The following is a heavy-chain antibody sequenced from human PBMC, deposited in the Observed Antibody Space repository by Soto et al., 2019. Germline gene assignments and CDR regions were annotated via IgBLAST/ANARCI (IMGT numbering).Heavy chain of an antibody. Sequence: GGSLRLSCAASGFTFSSYSMNWVRQAPGKGLEWVSSISSSSSYIYYADSVKGRFTISRDNAKNSLYLQMNSLRAEDTAVYYCARDMRTSYYDILTGPQSGGMDVWGQGTTVTVSS. CDR1: GFTFSSYS. CDR2: ISSSSSYI. D-gene: IGHD3-9*01. CDR3: ARDMRTSYYDILTGPQSGGMDV. V-gene: IGHV3-21*01. J-gene: IGHJ6*02.